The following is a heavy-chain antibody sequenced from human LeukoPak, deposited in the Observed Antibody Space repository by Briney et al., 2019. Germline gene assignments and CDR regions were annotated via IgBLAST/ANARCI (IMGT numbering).Heavy chain of an antibody. Sequence: ASVKVSCKASGYTFTSYDINWVRQVTGQGLEWMGWMNPNSGNTGYAQKFQGRVTMTRNTSISTAYMELSSLRSEDTAVYYCARETAVTPYYYYYGMDVWGQGTTVTVSS. CDR1: GYTFTSYD. CDR2: MNPNSGNT. V-gene: IGHV1-8*01. CDR3: ARETAVTPYYYYYGMDV. J-gene: IGHJ6*02. D-gene: IGHD4-17*01.